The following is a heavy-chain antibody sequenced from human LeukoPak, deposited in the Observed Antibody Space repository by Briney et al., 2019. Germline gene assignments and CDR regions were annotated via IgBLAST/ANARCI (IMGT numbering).Heavy chain of an antibody. V-gene: IGHV3-23*01. CDR1: GFTFSSYA. CDR3: ARSSVYFSDSSSWFSFDY. D-gene: IGHD6-13*01. J-gene: IGHJ4*02. Sequence: GGSLRLSCAASGFTFSSYAMSWVRQAPGKGLEWVSAISGSGGSTYYADSVKGRFTISRDNSKNTLYLQMNSLRAEDTAVYYCARSSVYFSDSSSWFSFDYWGQGTLVTVSS. CDR2: ISGSGGST.